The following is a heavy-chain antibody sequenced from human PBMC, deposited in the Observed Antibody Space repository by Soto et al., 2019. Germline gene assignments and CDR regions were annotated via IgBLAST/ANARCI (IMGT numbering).Heavy chain of an antibody. CDR3: ARDHVTNYYYYYMDV. Sequence: PLQTLSLTCAISGDSDSSNSASWNWFRQSPSRGLEWLGRTYYRSKWYNDYAVSVKSRITINPDTSKNQFSLQLNSVTPEDTALHYCARDHVTNYYYYYMDVWGKGTTVTVSS. D-gene: IGHD4-4*01. CDR1: GDSDSSNSAS. V-gene: IGHV6-1*01. CDR2: TYYRSKWYN. J-gene: IGHJ6*03.